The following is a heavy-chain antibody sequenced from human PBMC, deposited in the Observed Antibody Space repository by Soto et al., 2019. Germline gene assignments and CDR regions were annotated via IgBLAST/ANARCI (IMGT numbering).Heavy chain of an antibody. CDR1: GDSVSSNSAA. V-gene: IGHV6-1*01. CDR3: ASAHQPRDAFDI. CDR2: TYYRSKWYN. J-gene: IGHJ3*02. Sequence: SQTLSLTCAISGDSVSSNSAAWNWIRQSPSRGLEWLGRTYYRSKWYNDYAVSVKSRITINPDTSKNQFSLQPNSVTPEDTAVYYCASAHQPRDAFDIWGQGTMVTVSS.